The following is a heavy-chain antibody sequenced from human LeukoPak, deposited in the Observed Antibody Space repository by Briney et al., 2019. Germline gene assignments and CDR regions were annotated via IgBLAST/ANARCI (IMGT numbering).Heavy chain of an antibody. CDR2: INHSGST. J-gene: IGHJ4*02. Sequence: PSETLSLTCAVYGGSFSGYYWSWIRQPPGKGLEWIGEINHSGSTNYNPSLKSRVTISVDTSKNQFSLKLSSVTAADTAVYYCARTSFWSGYYPDFDYFDYWGQGTLVTVSS. D-gene: IGHD3-3*01. CDR3: ARTSFWSGYYPDFDYFDY. V-gene: IGHV4-34*09. CDR1: GGSFSGYY.